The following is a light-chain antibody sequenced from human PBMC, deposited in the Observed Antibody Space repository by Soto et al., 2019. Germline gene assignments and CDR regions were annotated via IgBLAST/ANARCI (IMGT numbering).Light chain of an antibody. J-gene: IGKJ4*01. Sequence: DIQMTQSPSTLSASVGDRVTITCRASQSISSWLAWYQQKPGKAPKLLIYKAASFESGVPSRFSGSGSGTEFTLTISSLQPDDLATYYCQQYNSSPPTFGGGTKVEIK. V-gene: IGKV1-5*03. CDR1: QSISSW. CDR3: QQYNSSPPT. CDR2: KAA.